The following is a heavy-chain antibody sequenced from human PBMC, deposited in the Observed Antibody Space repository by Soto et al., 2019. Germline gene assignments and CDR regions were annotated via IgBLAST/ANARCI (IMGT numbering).Heavy chain of an antibody. J-gene: IGHJ3*01. CDR1: GGSISSSSYY. CDR2: IYYSGST. D-gene: IGHD3-3*01. CDR3: ARGPYDFWSCYLSIRPPPDA. Sequence: SETLSITCTVSGGSISSSSYYWGWIRQPPGKGLEWIGSIYYSGSTYYNPSLKSRVTISVDTSKNQFSLKLSSVTAADTAVYYCARGPYDFWSCYLSIRPPPDA. V-gene: IGHV4-39*01.